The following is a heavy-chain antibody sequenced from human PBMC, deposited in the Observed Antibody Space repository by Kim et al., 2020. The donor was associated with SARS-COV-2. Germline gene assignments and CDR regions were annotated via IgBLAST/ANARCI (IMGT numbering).Heavy chain of an antibody. D-gene: IGHD2-8*01. V-gene: IGHV3-7*01. Sequence: GGSLRLSCAASGFTFSSHWMSWVRQAPGKGLEWVANIKQDGSDKHFVDSVKGRFTISRDNAKDSLYLQMNSLRAEDTAVYYCARDGYCPNGVCDSTYGMDVWGQGTTVTVSS. CDR1: GFTFSSHW. J-gene: IGHJ6*02. CDR2: IKQDGSDK. CDR3: ARDGYCPNGVCDSTYGMDV.